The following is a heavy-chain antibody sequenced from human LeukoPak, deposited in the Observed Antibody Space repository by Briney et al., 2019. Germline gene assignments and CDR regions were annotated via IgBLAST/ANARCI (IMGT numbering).Heavy chain of an antibody. Sequence: GGSLRLSCAASGFTFSSYGMHWVRQAPGKGLEWVAFIRYDGSNKYYADSVKGRFTISRDNSKNTLYLQMNSLRAEDTAVYYCAKDSKIVGPTFRSYHYMDVWGKGTTVTVSS. CDR2: IRYDGSNK. CDR1: GFTFSSYG. V-gene: IGHV3-30*02. CDR3: AKDSKIVGPTFRSYHYMDV. D-gene: IGHD1-26*01. J-gene: IGHJ6*03.